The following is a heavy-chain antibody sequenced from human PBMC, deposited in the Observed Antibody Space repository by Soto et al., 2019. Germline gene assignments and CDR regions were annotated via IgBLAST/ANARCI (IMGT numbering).Heavy chain of an antibody. J-gene: IGHJ5*02. V-gene: IGHV1-18*01. D-gene: IGHD2-15*01. Sequence: GASVKVSCKASGYTFTSYGISWVRQAPGQGLEWMGWISAYNGNTNYAQKLQGRVTMTTDTSTSTAYMELRSLRSDDTAVYYCARDLIQYSGSVVVAAGNRFAPWGQGTLVTVYS. CDR2: ISAYNGNT. CDR1: GYTFTSYG. CDR3: ARDLIQYSGSVVVAAGNRFAP.